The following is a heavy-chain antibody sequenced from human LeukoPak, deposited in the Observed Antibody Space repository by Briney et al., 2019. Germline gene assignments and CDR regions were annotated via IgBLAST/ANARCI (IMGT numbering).Heavy chain of an antibody. CDR2: INPSGGST. CDR1: GYTFTSYY. CDR3: ARGAYYYDSSGYYLYY. J-gene: IGHJ4*02. V-gene: IGHV1-46*01. Sequence: ASVKVSCTASGYTFTSYYMHWVRQAPGQGLEWMGIINPSGGSTSYAQKFQGRVTMTRDMSTSTVYMELSSLRSEDTAVYYCARGAYYYDSSGYYLYYWGQGTLVTVSS. D-gene: IGHD3-22*01.